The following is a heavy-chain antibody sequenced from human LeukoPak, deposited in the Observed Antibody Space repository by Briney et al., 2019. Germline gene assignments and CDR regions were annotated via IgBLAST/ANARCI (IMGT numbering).Heavy chain of an antibody. CDR1: GFSFGNFW. D-gene: IGHD1-26*01. J-gene: IGHJ6*03. Sequence: GGSLRLSCVVSGFSFGNFWMSWVRQTPGRGLQWLANINLDGTEKSYVDSVKGRFTISRDNAKNSLYLQMNSLRGDDTAVYYCANYQVGATWYYYYMDVWGKGTTVTISS. CDR2: INLDGTEK. V-gene: IGHV3-7*01. CDR3: ANYQVGATWYYYYMDV.